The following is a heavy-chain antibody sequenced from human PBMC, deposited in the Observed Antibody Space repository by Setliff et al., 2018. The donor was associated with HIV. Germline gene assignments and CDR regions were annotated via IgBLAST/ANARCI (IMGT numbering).Heavy chain of an antibody. V-gene: IGHV1-18*01. D-gene: IGHD2-15*01. CDR3: ARSGLYCSGGRCYSGAFDI. J-gene: IGHJ3*02. Sequence: ASVKVSCKASHYTFISFGINWVRQAPGQGLEWMGWISGYNGNTNYAQNLQGRVTMTTDTSASTAYMELRSLRSDDAAVYYCARSGLYCSGGRCYSGAFDIWGQGTMVTVSS. CDR2: ISGYNGNT. CDR1: HYTFISFG.